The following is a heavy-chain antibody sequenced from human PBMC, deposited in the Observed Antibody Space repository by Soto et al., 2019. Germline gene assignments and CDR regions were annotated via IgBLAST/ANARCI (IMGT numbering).Heavy chain of an antibody. CDR3: ARDPPGIAASGGGG. D-gene: IGHD6-13*01. J-gene: IGHJ4*02. CDR2: IYSGGST. Sequence: GGGLIQPGGSLRLSCAASGFTVSNNYMRWVRQAPGKGLEWVSLIYSGGSTHYADSVKGRFTISRDNSKNTLYLQMNSLRVEDTAVYYCARDPPGIAASGGGGWGQGTLVTVSS. CDR1: GFTVSNNY. V-gene: IGHV3-53*01.